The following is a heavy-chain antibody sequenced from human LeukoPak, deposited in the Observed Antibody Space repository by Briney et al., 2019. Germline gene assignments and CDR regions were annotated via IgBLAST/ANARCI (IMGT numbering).Heavy chain of an antibody. D-gene: IGHD3-10*01. Sequence: ASVKVSCKASGYTFTSYAMHWVRQAPGQRLEWMGWINAGNGNTKYSQKFQGRVTITRDTSASTAYMELSSLRSEDTAVYYCARIGLLLWFGEFGAFDIWGQGTMVTVSS. V-gene: IGHV1-3*01. CDR2: INAGNGNT. J-gene: IGHJ3*02. CDR3: ARIGLLLWFGEFGAFDI. CDR1: GYTFTSYA.